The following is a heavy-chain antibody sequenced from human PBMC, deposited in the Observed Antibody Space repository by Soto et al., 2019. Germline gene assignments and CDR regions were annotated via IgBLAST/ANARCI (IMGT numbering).Heavy chain of an antibody. CDR3: ARDPSLSYDFWSGYYISWFDP. CDR1: GFTFSSYG. CDR2: IWYDGSNK. V-gene: IGHV3-33*01. Sequence: GGSMRLSCAASGFTFSSYGMHWVRQAPGKGLEWVAVIWYDGSNKYYADSMKGRFTISRDNSKNTLYLQMNSLRAEDTAVYYCARDPSLSYDFWSGYYISWFDPWGQGTQVTVSS. J-gene: IGHJ5*02. D-gene: IGHD3-3*01.